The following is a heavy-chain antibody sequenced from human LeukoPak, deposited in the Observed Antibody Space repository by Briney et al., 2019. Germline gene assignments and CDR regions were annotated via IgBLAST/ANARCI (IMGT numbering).Heavy chain of an antibody. CDR3: TRVGHNWNRRAGH. CDR2: VDPVTGGT. V-gene: IGHV1-2*02. J-gene: IGHJ4*02. Sequence: ASVKVSCKASGYVFSGYYIHWVRQAPGQGLEWMGWVDPVTGGTDYARNLKGRITITTDRSTNTAYMELKRLTFDDTAVYYCTRVGHNWNRRAGHWGQGTLVTVSS. CDR1: GYVFSGYY. D-gene: IGHD1-20*01.